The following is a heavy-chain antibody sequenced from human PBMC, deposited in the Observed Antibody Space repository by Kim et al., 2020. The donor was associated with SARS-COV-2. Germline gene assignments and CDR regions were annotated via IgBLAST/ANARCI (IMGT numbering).Heavy chain of an antibody. CDR3: ATGKSYHYHRSGYFGD. Sequence: SVKGRFTISRDESTGTLYLQTGSLKPEDTAVYYCATGKSYHYHRSGYFGDWGQGTLVTVSS. V-gene: IGHV3-15*05. J-gene: IGHJ4*02. D-gene: IGHD3-22*01.